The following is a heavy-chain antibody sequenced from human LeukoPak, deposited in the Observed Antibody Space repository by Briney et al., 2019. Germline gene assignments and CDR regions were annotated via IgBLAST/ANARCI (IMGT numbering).Heavy chain of an antibody. D-gene: IGHD3-10*01. CDR1: GFTFSSYA. CDR3: ARDPLGITMVRGHYYYGMDV. Sequence: GGSLRLSCAASGFTFSSYAMHWVRQAPGKGLEWVAVISYDGSNKYYADSVKGRFTISRDNSKNTLYLQMNSLRAEDTAVYYCARDPLGITMVRGHYYYGMDVWGQGTTVTVSS. CDR2: ISYDGSNK. V-gene: IGHV3-30-3*01. J-gene: IGHJ6*02.